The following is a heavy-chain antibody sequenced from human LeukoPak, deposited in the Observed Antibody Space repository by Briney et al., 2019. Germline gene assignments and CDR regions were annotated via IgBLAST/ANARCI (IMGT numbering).Heavy chain of an antibody. V-gene: IGHV4-34*01. CDR2: INHSGST. CDR1: GGSFRGYY. J-gene: IGHJ4*02. Sequence: PSETLSLTCAVYGGSFRGYYWSWIRQPPGKGLEWIGEINHSGSTNYNPSLKSRVTISVDTSKNQFSLKLSSVTAADTAVYYCARGTLADYWGQGTLVTVSS. CDR3: ARGTLADY.